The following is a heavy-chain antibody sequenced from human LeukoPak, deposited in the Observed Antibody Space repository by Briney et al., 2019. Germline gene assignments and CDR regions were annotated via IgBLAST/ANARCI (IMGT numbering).Heavy chain of an antibody. J-gene: IGHJ4*02. Sequence: ASVKVSCKVSGYTLTELSMHWVRQAPGKGLEWMGGFDPEDGETIYAQKFQGRVTMTEDTSTDTAYMELSSLRSEDTAVYYCATDLFVLRYFDWPPPRDYWGQGTLVTVSS. V-gene: IGHV1-24*01. CDR1: GYTLTELS. CDR2: FDPEDGET. CDR3: ATDLFVLRYFDWPPPRDY. D-gene: IGHD3-9*01.